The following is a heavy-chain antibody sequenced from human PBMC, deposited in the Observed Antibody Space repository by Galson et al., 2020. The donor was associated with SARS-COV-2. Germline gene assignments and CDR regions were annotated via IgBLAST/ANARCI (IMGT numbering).Heavy chain of an antibody. CDR1: GFTVANTY. Sequence: GESLKISCAASGFTVANTYMPWVRQAPGKGLEWVSLIFYDGSTYYEASVKGRFTISRDISKNTRHLQMNSLRLEDTAFYYCVREAPGAQSDDWGQGTLVTVSS. D-gene: IGHD7-27*01. CDR3: VREAPGAQSDD. V-gene: IGHV3-66*02. CDR2: IFYDGST. J-gene: IGHJ4*02.